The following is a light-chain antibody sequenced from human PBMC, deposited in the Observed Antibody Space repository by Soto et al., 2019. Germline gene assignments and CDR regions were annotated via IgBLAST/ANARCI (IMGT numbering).Light chain of an antibody. CDR3: QQYDRFPYT. J-gene: IGKJ2*01. CDR2: KAS. CDR1: QSLSYW. Sequence: DIQMTQSPSTLSASVGDTVTITCRASQSLSYWLAWYQQEPGQAPKLLIHKASTLESGVPSRCSGSGSGTEFTLTISSLQPDDFATFYCQQYDRFPYTFGQGTKLEIK. V-gene: IGKV1-5*03.